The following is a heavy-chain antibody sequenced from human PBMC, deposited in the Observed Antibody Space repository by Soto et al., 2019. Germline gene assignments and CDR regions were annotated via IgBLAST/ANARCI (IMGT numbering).Heavy chain of an antibody. CDR2: INPSGGST. D-gene: IGHD6-6*01. CDR3: ARVSSNAAFDY. V-gene: IGHV1-46*01. CDR1: GYTFTSYY. J-gene: IGHJ4*02. Sequence: ASVKVSCKASGYTFTSYYMHWVRQTPGQGLEWMGIINPSGGSTSYAQKFQGRVTMTRDTSTSTVYMELSSLRSEDTAAYYCARVSSNAAFDYWGQGTLVTVSS.